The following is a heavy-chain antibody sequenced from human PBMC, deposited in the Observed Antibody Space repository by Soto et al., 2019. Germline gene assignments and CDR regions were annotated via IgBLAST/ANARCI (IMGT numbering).Heavy chain of an antibody. J-gene: IGHJ5*02. CDR2: IYYSGST. CDR3: ARDSGPDYYDRWFDP. D-gene: IGHD3-22*01. Sequence: SETLSLTCTVSGGSISSYYWSWIRQPPGKGLEWIGYIYYSGSTSYNPSLKSRVTISVDTSKNQFSLKLSSVTAADTAVYYCARDSGPDYYDRWFDPWGQGTLVTVSS. V-gene: IGHV4-59*01. CDR1: GGSISSYY.